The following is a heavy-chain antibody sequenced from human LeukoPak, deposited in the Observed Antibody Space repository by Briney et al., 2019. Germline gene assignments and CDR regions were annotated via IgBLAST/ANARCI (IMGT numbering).Heavy chain of an antibody. CDR1: GFTFSNAW. D-gene: IGHD6-6*01. Sequence: GGSLRLSCAASGFTFSNAWMSWVRQAPGKGLEWVGRIKSKTDGGTTDYAAPVKGRFTISRDDSKNTLYLQMNSLKPEDTAVYYCTTAGTGSSSHLGYWGQGTLVTVSS. CDR2: IKSKTDGGTT. V-gene: IGHV3-15*01. J-gene: IGHJ4*02. CDR3: TTAGTGSSSHLGY.